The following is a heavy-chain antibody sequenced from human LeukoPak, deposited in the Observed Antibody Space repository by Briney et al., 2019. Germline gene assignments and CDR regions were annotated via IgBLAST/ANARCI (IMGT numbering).Heavy chain of an antibody. J-gene: IGHJ6*02. Sequence: GGSLRLSCAASEFNVSSKYMNWVRQAPGKGLEWVSIIYSGGSTYYADSVKGRFTISRDNSKNTLSLQMNSLRAEDTAVYYCARGTYYYDSRGYSSYYYGMDVWGQGTTVTVSS. V-gene: IGHV3-53*01. D-gene: IGHD3-22*01. CDR1: EFNVSSKY. CDR3: ARGTYYYDSRGYSSYYYGMDV. CDR2: IYSGGST.